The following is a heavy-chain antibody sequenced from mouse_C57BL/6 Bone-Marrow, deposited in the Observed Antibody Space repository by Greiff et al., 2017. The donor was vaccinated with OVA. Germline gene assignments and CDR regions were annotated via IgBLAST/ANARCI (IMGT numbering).Heavy chain of an antibody. CDR3: AREGLFYGSRGAWFAY. D-gene: IGHD1-1*01. CDR1: GYTFTSYW. CDR2: IDPSDSET. Sequence: VKLQQPGAELVRPGSSVKLSCKASGYTFTSYWMHWVKQRPIQGLEWIGNIDPSDSETHYNQKFKDKATLTVDKSSSTAYMQLSSLTSEDSAVYYCAREGLFYGSRGAWFAYWGQGTLVTVSA. V-gene: IGHV1-52*01. J-gene: IGHJ3*01.